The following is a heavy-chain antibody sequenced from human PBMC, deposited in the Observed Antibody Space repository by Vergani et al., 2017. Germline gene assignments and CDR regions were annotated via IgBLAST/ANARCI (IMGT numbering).Heavy chain of an antibody. Sequence: VQLVESGGGLVKPGGSLRLSCAASGFTFSSYSMNWVRQAPGKGLEWVSSISSSSSYIYYADSVKGRFTISRDNAKNSLYLHMNSLRAEDTAVYYCARGPYSSGPYYYYGMDVWGQGTTVTVSS. CDR2: ISSSSSYI. CDR3: ARGPYSSGPYYYYGMDV. D-gene: IGHD6-19*01. CDR1: GFTFSSYS. V-gene: IGHV3-21*01. J-gene: IGHJ6*02.